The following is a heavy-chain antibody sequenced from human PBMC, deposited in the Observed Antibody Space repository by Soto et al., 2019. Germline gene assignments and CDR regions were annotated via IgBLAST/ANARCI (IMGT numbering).Heavy chain of an antibody. CDR2: ISGDNRNP. V-gene: IGHV1-18*01. CDR1: GYTFTSFG. J-gene: IGHJ4*02. Sequence: QVQVVQSGTEVKKPGASVRVSCKASGYTFTSFGISWVRQAPGQGLEWMGWISGDNRNPKYAQTFQGRVTMTTDKATSTAYRELESLTSANTAVYYCGRDYCSWSACFQPDYCGQGTLVTGSS. D-gene: IGHD2-15*01. CDR3: GRDYCSWSACFQPDY.